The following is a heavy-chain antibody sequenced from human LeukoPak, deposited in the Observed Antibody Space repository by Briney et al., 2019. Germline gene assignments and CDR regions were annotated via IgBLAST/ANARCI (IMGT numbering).Heavy chain of an antibody. CDR1: GVTLSSYA. CDR2: IIPIFGTV. J-gene: IGHJ4*02. CDR3: ASLTRVDSSGYLDY. D-gene: IGHD3-22*01. V-gene: IGHV1-69*05. Sequence: GAAVNVSCKASGVTLSSYAISGVRQAPGQGLEWMGGIIPIFGTVNYAQKFQGRVTITTDESTSTAYMELSSLRSEDTAVYYCASLTRVDSSGYLDYWGQGTLVAVSS.